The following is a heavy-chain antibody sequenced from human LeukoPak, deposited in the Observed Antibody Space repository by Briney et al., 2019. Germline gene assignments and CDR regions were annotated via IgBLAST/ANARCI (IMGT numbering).Heavy chain of an antibody. CDR1: GFTFSGHN. Sequence: GGSLRLSCAASGFTFSGHNMNWVRQTPGKGLEWISFVSISSGTIYYADSVNGRFRISRDNAKSSLDLEMNSLRAEDTAVYYCARAMSTFGGVRNYFDSWGQGTLVTVSS. V-gene: IGHV3-48*04. D-gene: IGHD3-16*01. CDR3: ARAMSTFGGVRNYFDS. J-gene: IGHJ4*02. CDR2: VSISSGTI.